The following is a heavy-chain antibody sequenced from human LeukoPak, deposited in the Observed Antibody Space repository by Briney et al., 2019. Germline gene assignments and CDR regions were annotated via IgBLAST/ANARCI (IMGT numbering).Heavy chain of an antibody. CDR1: VYTFTMYD. Sequence: GASVKVSCKASVYTFTMYDINWVRQATGQGLEWVGWMDPNSGNTGYAQKFQGRVTMTRDTSISTAYMELSSLRSEDTAVYYCARYAVVAAMNWFDPWGQGTLVIVSS. D-gene: IGHD2-15*01. J-gene: IGHJ5*02. CDR3: ARYAVVAAMNWFDP. CDR2: MDPNSGNT. V-gene: IGHV1-8*01.